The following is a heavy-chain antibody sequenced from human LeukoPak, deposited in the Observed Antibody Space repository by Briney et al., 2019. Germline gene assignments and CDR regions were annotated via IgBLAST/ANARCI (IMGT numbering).Heavy chain of an antibody. V-gene: IGHV3-48*03. D-gene: IGHD5-12*01. CDR3: AGDSGYSGYDLAF. Sequence: GGPLRLTCAASGFTFSSYEMNWVRQAPGKGLEWVSYISDNSRTIYYADSVKGRFTISRDNAKNSLYLQMNSLRADDTAVYYCAGDSGYSGYDLAFWGQGTLVTVSS. J-gene: IGHJ4*02. CDR1: GFTFSSYE. CDR2: ISDNSRTI.